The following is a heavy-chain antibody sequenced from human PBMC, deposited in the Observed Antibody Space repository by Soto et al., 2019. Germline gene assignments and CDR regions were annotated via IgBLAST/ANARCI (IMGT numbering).Heavy chain of an antibody. D-gene: IGHD6-13*01. J-gene: IGHJ4*02. CDR3: ARRGAAAGTRQIDY. Sequence: VESLKISCNGSGYSFTSYWIGWVRQMPGKGLEWVGIIYPGDSDTRYSPSFQGQVTISADKSISTAYLQWSSLKASDTAMYYCARRGAAAGTRQIDYWGQGTLVTVSS. CDR2: IYPGDSDT. V-gene: IGHV5-51*01. CDR1: GYSFTSYW.